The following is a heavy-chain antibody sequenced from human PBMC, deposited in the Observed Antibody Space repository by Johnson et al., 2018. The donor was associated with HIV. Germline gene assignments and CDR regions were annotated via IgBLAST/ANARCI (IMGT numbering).Heavy chain of an antibody. CDR3: ARGGGAYCGGDCLRTFDI. D-gene: IGHD2-21*02. V-gene: IGHV3-66*01. Sequence: VQLVESGGGLVQPGGSLRLSCVASGITVSSSYMSWVRQAPGKGLEWVSVIHSDDSTYYADSVKGRLTISRDNSKNTVYLQMNSLRAEDTAVYYCARGGGAYCGGDCLRTFDIWGQGTMVTASS. CDR2: IHSDDST. CDR1: GITVSSSY. J-gene: IGHJ3*02.